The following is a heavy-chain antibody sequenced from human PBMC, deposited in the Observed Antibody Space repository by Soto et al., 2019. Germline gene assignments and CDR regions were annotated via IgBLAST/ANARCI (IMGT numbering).Heavy chain of an antibody. CDR3: ARDRGSVAGFDY. CDR2: IYYSGST. CDR1: DGSISGFY. J-gene: IGHJ4*02. D-gene: IGHD6-19*01. V-gene: IGHV4-59*01. Sequence: KTSETLSLTCAVSDGSISGFYWIWIRQPPGKGLEWIGYIYYSGSTNYNPSLKSRVTISVDTSKNQFSLKLNSVTAADTAVYYCARDRGSVAGFDYWGQGTLVTVSS.